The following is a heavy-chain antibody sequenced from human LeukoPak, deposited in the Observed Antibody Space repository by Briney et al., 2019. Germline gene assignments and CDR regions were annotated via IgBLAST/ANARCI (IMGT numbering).Heavy chain of an antibody. J-gene: IGHJ6*03. V-gene: IGHV3-11*04. D-gene: IGHD3-10*02. CDR1: GFTFSDYY. CDR2: ISSSGSTI. Sequence: GGSLRLSCAASGFTFSDYYMSWIRQAPGKGLEWVSYISSSGSTIYYADSVKGRFTISRDNAKNSLYLQMNSLRAEDTAVYYCARDDYYVDYYMDVWGKGTTVTVSS. CDR3: ARDDYYVDYYMDV.